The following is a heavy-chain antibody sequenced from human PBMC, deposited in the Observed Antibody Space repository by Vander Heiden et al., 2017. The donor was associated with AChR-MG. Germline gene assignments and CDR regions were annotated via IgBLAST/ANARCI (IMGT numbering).Heavy chain of an antibody. V-gene: IGHV3-30*18. CDR1: GFTFSSHG. J-gene: IGHJ4*02. CDR2: ISYDGSNK. Sequence: QVQLVESGGGVVQPGRSLRLSCAASGFTFSSHGMHWVRQAPGKGLEWVAVISYDGSNKYYADSVKGRFTISRDNSKNTLYLQMNSLRAEDTAVYYCAKDEGYSSYFDYWGQGTLVTVSS. D-gene: IGHD5-18*01. CDR3: AKDEGYSSYFDY.